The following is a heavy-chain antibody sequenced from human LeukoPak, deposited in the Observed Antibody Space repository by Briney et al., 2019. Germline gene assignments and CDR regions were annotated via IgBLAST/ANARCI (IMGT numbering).Heavy chain of an antibody. CDR2: IYTSGST. D-gene: IGHD2-2*01. CDR1: GGSISSYY. Sequence: SETLSLTCTVSGGSISSYYWSWIRQPAGKGLEWIGRIYTSGSTNYNPSLKSRVTMSVDTSKNQFSLKLSSVTAADTAVYYCARGRRCSSTSCYRYYYYGMDVWGQGTTVTVSS. CDR3: ARGRRCSSTSCYRYYYYGMDV. J-gene: IGHJ6*02. V-gene: IGHV4-4*07.